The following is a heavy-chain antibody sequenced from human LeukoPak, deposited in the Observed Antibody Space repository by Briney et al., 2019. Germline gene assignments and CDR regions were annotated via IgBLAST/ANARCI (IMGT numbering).Heavy chain of an antibody. V-gene: IGHV1-24*01. CDR1: GYTLTELS. CDR3: ATAAAYCGGDCYAPLDY. Sequence: ASVKVSCKVSGYTLTELSMHWVRQAPGKGLEWMGGFDPEDGETIYAQKFQGRVTMTEDTFTDTAYMELSSLRSEDTAVYYCATAAAYCGGDCYAPLDYWGQGTLVTVSS. CDR2: FDPEDGET. J-gene: IGHJ4*02. D-gene: IGHD2-21*02.